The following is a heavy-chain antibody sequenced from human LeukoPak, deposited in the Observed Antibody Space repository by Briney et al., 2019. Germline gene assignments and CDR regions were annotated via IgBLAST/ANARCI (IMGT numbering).Heavy chain of an antibody. CDR2: IGSAGDT. CDR3: ATRLCSSSGCRAYSHFSLDI. J-gene: IGHJ6*03. V-gene: IGHV3-13*01. Sequence: GGSLRLSCAASGFTFSTYDMHWVRQATGKGLEWVSAIGSAGDTYYPGSVKGRFTISRENAKNSLYLQMNSLRAEDTAVYYCATRLCSSSGCRAYSHFSLDIWGRGTTVTVSS. D-gene: IGHD2-2*01. CDR1: GFTFSTYD.